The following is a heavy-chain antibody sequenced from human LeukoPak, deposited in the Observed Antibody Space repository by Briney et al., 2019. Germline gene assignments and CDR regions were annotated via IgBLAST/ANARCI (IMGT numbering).Heavy chain of an antibody. CDR3: ARAPNSSDYSAGYWYFDL. J-gene: IGHJ2*01. CDR1: GFTVSSNY. V-gene: IGHV3-53*01. CDR2: FYSGGST. Sequence: GGSLRLSCAASGFTVSSNYMSWVRQAAGKGLEWVSVFYSGGSTFYADFVKGRFTIARDNSKNTMYLQMNNLRAEDTAVYYCARAPNSSDYSAGYWYFDLWGRGTLVTVSS. D-gene: IGHD3-22*01.